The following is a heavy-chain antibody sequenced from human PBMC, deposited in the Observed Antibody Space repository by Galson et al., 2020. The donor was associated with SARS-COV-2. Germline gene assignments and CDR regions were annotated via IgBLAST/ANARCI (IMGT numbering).Heavy chain of an antibody. J-gene: IGHJ4*02. Sequence: HGESLKISCKSSGYNFTSYWIYWVRQLPGKGLEWMGRIDPSDSYTNYNPSFHGHVTISVDKSITTAFLQWNRLQASDTAVYYCARAIAPDDNSHYYYVFPDYWGQGTLATVSS. V-gene: IGHV5-10-1*01. D-gene: IGHD3-22*01. CDR3: ARAIAPDDNSHYYYVFPDY. CDR2: IDPSDSYT. CDR1: GYNFTSYW.